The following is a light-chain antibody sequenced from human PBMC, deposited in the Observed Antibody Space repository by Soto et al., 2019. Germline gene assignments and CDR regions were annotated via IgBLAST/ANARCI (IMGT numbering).Light chain of an antibody. CDR3: QTWDTGARVV. V-gene: IGLV4-69*01. CDR2: VTSDGSH. J-gene: IGLJ2*01. CDR1: SGHSSYA. Sequence: QSVLTQSPSASASLGASVTLTCTLTSGHSSYAIAWHQQQPEKGPRYLMKVTSDGSHSKGDGIPDCFSGSSSGAERYLTISSHQSEDEADYYCQTWDTGARVVFGGGTKLTVL.